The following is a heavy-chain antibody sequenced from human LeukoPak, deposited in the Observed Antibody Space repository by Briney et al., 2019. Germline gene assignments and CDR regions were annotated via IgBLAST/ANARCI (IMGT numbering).Heavy chain of an antibody. V-gene: IGHV1-18*01. Sequence: ASVKVSCKTSGYTFSIYGITWVRQAPGQGLEWMGLISADNGKTNYAQKFQGRVTMTTDTSTNTAYMELRNLRSDDTAVYYCARCVAAVTVLLDYWGQGTLVTVSS. CDR3: ARCVAAVTVLLDY. CDR2: ISADNGKT. J-gene: IGHJ4*02. D-gene: IGHD2-21*02. CDR1: GYTFSIYG.